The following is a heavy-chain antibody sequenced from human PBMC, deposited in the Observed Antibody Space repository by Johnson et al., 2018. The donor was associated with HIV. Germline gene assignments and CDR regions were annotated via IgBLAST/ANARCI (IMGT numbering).Heavy chain of an antibody. CDR3: ARGALGDWVDAFDI. D-gene: IGHD3-16*01. J-gene: IGHJ3*02. CDR2: IYSGGST. V-gene: IGHV3-66*02. Sequence: VQLVESGGGLVQRGGSLRLSCAASGFTVSSNYMTWVRQAPGKGLEWVSVIYSGGSTYYADSVKGRFTISRDHSENTLYLQMNSLRPEDTAVFYCARGALGDWVDAFDIWGQGTMVTVSS. CDR1: GFTVSSNY.